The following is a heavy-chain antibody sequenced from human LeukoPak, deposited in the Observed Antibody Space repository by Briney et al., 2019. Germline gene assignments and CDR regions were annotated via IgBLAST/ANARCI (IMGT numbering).Heavy chain of an antibody. D-gene: IGHD4-17*01. CDR1: GFPFSSYA. CDR2: ISSSGSTI. V-gene: IGHV3-11*01. CDR3: ARVAVYGDYVRNYYGMDV. J-gene: IGHJ6*02. Sequence: GGSLRLSCAASGFPFSSYAMSWIRQAPGKGLEWVSYISSSGSTIYYADSVKGRFTISRDNAKNSLYLQMNSLRAEDTAVYYCARVAVYGDYVRNYYGMDVWGQGTTVTVSS.